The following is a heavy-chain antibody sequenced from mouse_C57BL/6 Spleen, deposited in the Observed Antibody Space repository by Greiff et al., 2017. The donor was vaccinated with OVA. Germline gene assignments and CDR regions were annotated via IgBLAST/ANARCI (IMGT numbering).Heavy chain of an antibody. D-gene: IGHD1-1*01. J-gene: IGHJ2*01. CDR2: IYPGSGNT. Sequence: VQLVESGAELVRPGASVKLSCKASGYTFTDYYINWVKQRPGQGLEWIARIYPGSGNTYYNEKFKGKATLTAEKSSSTAYMQLSSLTSEDSAVYFCAREGTTVVGYFDYWGQGTTLTVSS. V-gene: IGHV1-76*01. CDR1: GYTFTDYY. CDR3: AREGTTVVGYFDY.